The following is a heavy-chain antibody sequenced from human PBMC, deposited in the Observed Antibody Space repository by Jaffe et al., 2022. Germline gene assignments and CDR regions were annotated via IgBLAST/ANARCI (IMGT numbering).Heavy chain of an antibody. CDR3: ARLGGLGYCSGGSCYDRTYYFDY. Sequence: QLQLQESGPGLVKPSETLSLTCTVSGGSISSSSYYWGWIRQPPGKGLEWIGSIYYSGSTYYNPSLKSRVTISVDTSKNQFSLKLSSVTAADTAVYYCARLGGLGYCSGGSCYDRTYYFDYWGQGTLVTVSS. D-gene: IGHD2-15*01. V-gene: IGHV4-39*01. J-gene: IGHJ4*02. CDR2: IYYSGST. CDR1: GGSISSSSYY.